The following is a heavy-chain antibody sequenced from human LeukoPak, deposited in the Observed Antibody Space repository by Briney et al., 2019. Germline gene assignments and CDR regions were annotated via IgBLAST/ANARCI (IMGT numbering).Heavy chain of an antibody. CDR1: GFTFSSYS. Sequence: GGSLRLSCAASGFTFSSYSMNWVRQAQRKGLEWVSSISSSSSYIYYADSVKGRFTISRDNAKNSLYLQMNSLRAEDTAVYYCARGLRDGYNPYDYWGQGTLVTVSS. CDR3: ARGLRDGYNPYDY. V-gene: IGHV3-21*01. D-gene: IGHD5-24*01. J-gene: IGHJ4*02. CDR2: ISSSSSYI.